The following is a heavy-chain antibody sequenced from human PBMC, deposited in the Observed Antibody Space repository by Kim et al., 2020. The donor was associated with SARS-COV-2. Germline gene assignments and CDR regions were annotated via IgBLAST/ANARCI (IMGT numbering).Heavy chain of an antibody. CDR3: ARDLRSDYGDWPNYYFDY. CDR2: ISAYNGNT. Sequence: ASVKVSCKASGYTFTSYGISWVRQAPGQGLEWMGWISAYNGNTNYAQKLQGRVTMTTDTSTSTAYMELRSLRSDDTAVYYCARDLRSDYGDWPNYYFDYWGQGTLVTVSS. J-gene: IGHJ4*02. V-gene: IGHV1-18*04. CDR1: GYTFTSYG. D-gene: IGHD4-17*01.